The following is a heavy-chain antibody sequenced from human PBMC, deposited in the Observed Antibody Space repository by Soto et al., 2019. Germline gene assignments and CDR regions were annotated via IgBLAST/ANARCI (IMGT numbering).Heavy chain of an antibody. CDR1: GGTFSSYA. J-gene: IGHJ3*02. CDR3: ARSLSITIFGVGPNKDAFAI. V-gene: IGHV1-69*06. D-gene: IGHD3-3*01. CDR2: IIPIFGTA. Sequence: GASVKVSCKASGGTFSSYAISWVRQAPGQGLEWMGGIIPIFGTANYAQKFQGRVTITADKSTSTAYMELSSLRSEDTAVYYCARSLSITIFGVGPNKDAFAIWGQGTMVTVSS.